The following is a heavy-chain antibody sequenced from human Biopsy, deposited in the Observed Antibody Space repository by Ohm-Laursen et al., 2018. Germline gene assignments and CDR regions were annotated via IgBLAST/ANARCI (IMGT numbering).Heavy chain of an antibody. J-gene: IGHJ5*02. CDR1: GDTDTKYY. V-gene: IGHV4-59*02. Sequence: SLSFTCTVSGDTDTKYYWSWIPQPPGKGLVWIGHIYYSVMTNYNPALQSRVSISKDTSENKFFLQLSSVAAAETAVYYCARTPRDSFWSGSYKRGLWFDPWGQGTLVTVSS. CDR3: ARTPRDSFWSGSYKRGLWFDP. CDR2: IYYSVMT. D-gene: IGHD3-3*01.